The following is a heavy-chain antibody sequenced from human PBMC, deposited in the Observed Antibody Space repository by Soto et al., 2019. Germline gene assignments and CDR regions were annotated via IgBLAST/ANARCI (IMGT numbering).Heavy chain of an antibody. Sequence: ASVKVSCKASGYTFINYAIHWVRQAPGQRLEWMGWINVGSGNTKYSQRFQGRVTITRDTSASTAYMELSSLTSEDTAVYYCARDPGYSYGYWYVSSFDYWGQG. CDR3: ARDPGYSYGYWYVSSFDY. CDR1: GYTFINYA. CDR2: INVGSGNT. J-gene: IGHJ4*02. V-gene: IGHV1-3*01. D-gene: IGHD5-18*01.